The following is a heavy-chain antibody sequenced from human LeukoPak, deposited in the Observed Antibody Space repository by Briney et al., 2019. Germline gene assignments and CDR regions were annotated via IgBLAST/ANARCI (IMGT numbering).Heavy chain of an antibody. Sequence: NTGGSLRLSCAASGFTFSSYSMNWVRQAPGKGLEWVSSISSSSSYIYYADSVKGRFTISRDNAKNSLYLQMNSLRAEDTAVYYCARAPVTAFGGVKYYFDYWGQGTLVTVSS. CDR3: ARAPVTAFGGVKYYFDY. D-gene: IGHD3-16*01. CDR1: GFTFSSYS. CDR2: ISSSSSYI. J-gene: IGHJ4*02. V-gene: IGHV3-21*01.